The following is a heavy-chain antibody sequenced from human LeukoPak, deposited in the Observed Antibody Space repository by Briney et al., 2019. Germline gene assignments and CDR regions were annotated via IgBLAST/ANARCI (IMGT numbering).Heavy chain of an antibody. CDR1: GGSINSDTYY. J-gene: IGHJ4*02. CDR3: ATGYSSTWYYFDY. D-gene: IGHD6-13*01. Sequence: PSQTLSLTCTVSGGSINSDTYYWTWIRQPAGKGLEWIRRIYTTGSPNYNPSLKSRVTMSIDTSKNQFSLKLSSVSAADTAVYYCATGYSSTWYYFDYWGQGTLVTVSS. V-gene: IGHV4-61*02. CDR2: IYTTGSP.